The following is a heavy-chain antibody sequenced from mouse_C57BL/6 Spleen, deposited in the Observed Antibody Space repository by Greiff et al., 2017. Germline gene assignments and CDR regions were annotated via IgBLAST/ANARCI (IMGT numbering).Heavy chain of an antibody. CDR1: GFSLTSYA. V-gene: IGHV2-9-1*01. J-gene: IGHJ4*01. Sequence: VQLVESGPGLVAPSQSLSITCTVSGFSLTSYAISWVRQPPGKGLEWLGVIWTGGGTNYNSALKSRLSISKDNSKSQVFLKMNSLQTDDTARYYCAREDGSSSYYYAMDYWGQGTSVTVSS. D-gene: IGHD1-1*01. CDR3: AREDGSSSYYYAMDY. CDR2: IWTGGGT.